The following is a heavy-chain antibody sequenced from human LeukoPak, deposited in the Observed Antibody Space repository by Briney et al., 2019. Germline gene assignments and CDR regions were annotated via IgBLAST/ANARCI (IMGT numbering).Heavy chain of an antibody. Sequence: TSETLSLTCAVSGGSISSGGYSWSWIRQPPGKGLEWIGCIYHSGSTYYNPSLKSRVTLSVDRSKNQFSLKLSSVTAADTAVYYCARGGALRYFDWLPPGPWGQGTLVTVSS. V-gene: IGHV4-30-2*01. CDR3: ARGGALRYFDWLPPGP. CDR2: IYHSGST. D-gene: IGHD3-9*01. J-gene: IGHJ5*02. CDR1: GGSISSGGYS.